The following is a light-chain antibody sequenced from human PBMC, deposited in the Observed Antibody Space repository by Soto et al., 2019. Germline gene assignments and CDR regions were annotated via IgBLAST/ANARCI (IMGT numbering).Light chain of an antibody. J-gene: IGKJ1*01. CDR1: QSISSSY. CDR2: GTS. V-gene: IGKV3-20*01. Sequence: EIVLTQSPGTLSLSPGERATLSCRAGQSISSSYLAWYQQKPGQAPRLLIYGTSSRATGIPDRFSGSGSGTDFTLTISRLEPEDFAMYYCQQYGSSPRTFGQGTKVEI. CDR3: QQYGSSPRT.